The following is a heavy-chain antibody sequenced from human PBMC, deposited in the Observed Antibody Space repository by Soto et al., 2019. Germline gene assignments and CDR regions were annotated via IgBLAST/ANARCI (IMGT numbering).Heavy chain of an antibody. CDR3: ARDGDGRMTTNPYYYNGMDV. CDR1: GGSISSYY. J-gene: IGHJ6*02. V-gene: IGHV4-59*01. Sequence: SETLSLTCTVSGGSISSYYWSWVRQPPGKGLEWIGYLYYSGITNYNPSLKSRVSTSLDPSNYQFSLKLSSVTAADTAVYYCARDGDGRMTTNPYYYNGMDVWGPGTTVTVSS. CDR2: LYYSGIT. D-gene: IGHD4-4*01.